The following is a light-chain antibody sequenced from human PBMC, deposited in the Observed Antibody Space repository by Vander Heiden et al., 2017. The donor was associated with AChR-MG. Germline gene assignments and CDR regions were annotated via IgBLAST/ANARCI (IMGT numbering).Light chain of an antibody. Sequence: EIVLTQSPATLSLFPAERATLSCRASQSFSSYLAWYQQKPGQAPRLLIYDASNRATGIPARFSGSGSGTDFTLTISSLEPEDFAVYYCQQRSNWLTFGGGTKVEIK. CDR2: DAS. J-gene: IGKJ4*01. V-gene: IGKV3-11*01. CDR3: QQRSNWLT. CDR1: QSFSSY.